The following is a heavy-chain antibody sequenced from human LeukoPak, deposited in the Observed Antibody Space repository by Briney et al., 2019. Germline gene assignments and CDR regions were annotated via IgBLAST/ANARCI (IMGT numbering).Heavy chain of an antibody. D-gene: IGHD2-8*01. CDR3: VRNNAMDV. Sequence: GWSLRLSFAASGFTLINHWMTWVRQVPGRGPEWLANVNRDGSETYYLDSVKGRFTISRDNAKSSLNLQMNSLRAEDTALYYCVRNNAMDVWGQGTAVIVSS. V-gene: IGHV3-7*03. J-gene: IGHJ6*02. CDR1: GFTLINHW. CDR2: VNRDGSET.